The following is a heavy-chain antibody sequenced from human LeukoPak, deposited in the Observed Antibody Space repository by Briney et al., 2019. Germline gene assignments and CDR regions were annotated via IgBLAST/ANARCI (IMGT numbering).Heavy chain of an antibody. Sequence: SETLSLTCTVSGGSIGSSSYYWGWIRQPPGKGLEWIGSIYYSGSTYYNPSLKSRVTISVDTPKNQFSLKLSSVTAADTAVYYCARQLGYCSSTSCYADKVDYWGQGTLVTVSS. V-gene: IGHV4-39*01. CDR2: IYYSGST. CDR3: ARQLGYCSSTSCYADKVDY. CDR1: GGSIGSSSYY. J-gene: IGHJ4*02. D-gene: IGHD2-2*01.